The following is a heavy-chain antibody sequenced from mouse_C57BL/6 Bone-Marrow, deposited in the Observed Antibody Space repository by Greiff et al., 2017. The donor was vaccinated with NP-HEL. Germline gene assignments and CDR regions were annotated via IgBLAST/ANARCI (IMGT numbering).Heavy chain of an antibody. CDR2: IHPSDSDT. J-gene: IGHJ2*01. Sequence: QVQLKQPGAELVKPGASVKVSCKASGYTFTSYWMHWVKQRPGQGLEWIGRIHPSDSDTNYNQKFKGKATLTVDKSSSTAYMQLSSLTSEDSAVYYCAIKGPTVVATDFDYWGQGTTLTVSS. CDR3: AIKGPTVVATDFDY. V-gene: IGHV1-74*01. CDR1: GYTFTSYW. D-gene: IGHD1-1*01.